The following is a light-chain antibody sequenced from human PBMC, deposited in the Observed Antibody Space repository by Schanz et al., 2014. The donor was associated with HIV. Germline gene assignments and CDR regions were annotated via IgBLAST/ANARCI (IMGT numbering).Light chain of an antibody. CDR2: GAS. CDR3: QFYGNSPHT. V-gene: IGKV3-20*01. Sequence: EIVLTQSPATLSLSPGERATLSCGASQYVSGSYVAWYQQKPGQAPRLLIYGASSRATGIPDRFTGSGSGTDFTLTILGLEPEGSAVYYCQFYGNSPHTFGRGTRVQI. CDR1: QYVSGSY. J-gene: IGKJ2*01.